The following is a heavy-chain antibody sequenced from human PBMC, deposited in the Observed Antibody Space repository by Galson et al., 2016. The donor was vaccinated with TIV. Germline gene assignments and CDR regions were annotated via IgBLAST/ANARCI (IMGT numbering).Heavy chain of an antibody. Sequence: SLRLSCAASGFTFSTYAMSWVRQAPGKGLEWLSTIRVSDGGTSYADSVEGRFTVSRDNARNTLFLQMNSLTADDTAVYYCARGPFYYGSGSSFYLDYWGQGTLVTVSS. D-gene: IGHD3-10*01. J-gene: IGHJ4*02. CDR2: IRVSDGGT. CDR1: GFTFSTYA. V-gene: IGHV3-23*01. CDR3: ARGPFYYGSGSSFYLDY.